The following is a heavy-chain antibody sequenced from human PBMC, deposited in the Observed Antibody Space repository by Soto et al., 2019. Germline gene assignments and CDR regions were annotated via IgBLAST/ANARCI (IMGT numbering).Heavy chain of an antibody. CDR1: GFTFSDYS. CDR2: ISDSSTYT. Sequence: QVQLVESGGGLVKPGGSLRLSCAASGFTFSDYSMSWIRQAPGKGLECVSYISDSSTYTTYADSVKGRFTISRDNAKNLLYLQMNSLRVDDTAVYYCARSNGHSGYDWGYWGQGTLVTVSS. J-gene: IGHJ4*02. CDR3: ARSNGHSGYDWGY. V-gene: IGHV3-11*05. D-gene: IGHD5-12*01.